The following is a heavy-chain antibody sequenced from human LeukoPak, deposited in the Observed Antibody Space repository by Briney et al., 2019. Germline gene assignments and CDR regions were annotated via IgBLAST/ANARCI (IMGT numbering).Heavy chain of an antibody. Sequence: SQTLSLTCAISGDSVSSNSTACNWIRQSPSRGLEWLGRTYYRSKWYSDYAVSVKSRITINPDTSENQFSLQLNSVTPEDTAVYYCARGGQGDGYSADETFDIWGQGTMVTVSS. V-gene: IGHV6-1*01. D-gene: IGHD5-24*01. CDR2: TYYRSKWYS. J-gene: IGHJ3*02. CDR1: GDSVSSNSTA. CDR3: ARGGQGDGYSADETFDI.